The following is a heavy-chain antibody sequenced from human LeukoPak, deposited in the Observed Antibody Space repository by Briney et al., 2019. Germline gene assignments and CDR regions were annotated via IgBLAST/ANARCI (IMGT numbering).Heavy chain of an antibody. Sequence: GGSLILSCAASGFTFSSYSMNWVRQAPGKGLEWVSSISSSSYIYYADSVKGRFTISRDNAKNSLYLQMNSLRAEDTAVYYCARDTSIVVVPAATFDWFDPWGQGTLVTVSS. D-gene: IGHD2-2*01. J-gene: IGHJ5*02. CDR1: GFTFSSYS. CDR3: ARDTSIVVVPAATFDWFDP. CDR2: ISSSSYI. V-gene: IGHV3-21*01.